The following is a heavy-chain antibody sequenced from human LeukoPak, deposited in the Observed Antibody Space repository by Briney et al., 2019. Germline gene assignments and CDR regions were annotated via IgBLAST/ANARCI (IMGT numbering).Heavy chain of an antibody. CDR3: AREVVSSSGWGYYYYYYMDV. D-gene: IGHD6-19*01. J-gene: IGHJ6*03. Sequence: PGASVKVSCKASGYTFSNYDINWVRQATGQGLEWMGWMNPNSGNTGYAQKLQGRVTMTTDTSTSTAYMELRSLRSDDTAVYYCAREVVSSSGWGYYYYYYMDVWGKGTTVTVSS. V-gene: IGHV1-8*02. CDR2: MNPNSGNT. CDR1: GYTFSNYD.